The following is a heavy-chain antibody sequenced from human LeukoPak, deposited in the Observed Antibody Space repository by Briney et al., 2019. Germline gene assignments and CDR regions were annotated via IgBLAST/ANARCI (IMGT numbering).Heavy chain of an antibody. D-gene: IGHD6-19*01. Sequence: PSETLSLTCTVSGYSISSGYYWGWIRQPPGKGLEWIGSIYHSGSTYYNPSLKSRVTISVDTSKNQFSLKLSSVTVADTAVYYCARANGERKQWLVDYWGQGTLVTVSS. J-gene: IGHJ4*02. V-gene: IGHV4-38-2*02. CDR3: ARANGERKQWLVDY. CDR2: IYHSGST. CDR1: GYSISSGYY.